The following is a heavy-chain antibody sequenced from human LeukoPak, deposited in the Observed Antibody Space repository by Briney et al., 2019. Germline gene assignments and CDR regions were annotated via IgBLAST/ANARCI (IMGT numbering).Heavy chain of an antibody. V-gene: IGHV3-30*06. CDR1: GFTFSTYG. CDR3: AKDSRWLQSQLPSELDY. CDR2: TSYDGSNK. Sequence: SGGSLRLSCAASGFTFSTYGMHWVRQAPGKGLEWVAVTSYDGSNKYYADSVKGRFTISRDNSKNTLYLQMNSLRAEDTAVYYCAKDSRWLQSQLPSELDYWGQGTLVTVSS. J-gene: IGHJ4*02. D-gene: IGHD5-24*01.